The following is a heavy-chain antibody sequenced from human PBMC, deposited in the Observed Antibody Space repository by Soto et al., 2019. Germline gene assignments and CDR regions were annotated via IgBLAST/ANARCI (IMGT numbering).Heavy chain of an antibody. Sequence: GGSLRLSCAASGFTFSSYEMNWVRQAPGKGLEWVSYISSSGSTIYYADSVKGRFTISRGNAKNSLYLQMNSLRAEDTAVYYCARHDHHYGMDVWGQGTTVTVSS. V-gene: IGHV3-48*03. CDR2: ISSSGSTI. J-gene: IGHJ6*02. CDR3: ARHDHHYGMDV. D-gene: IGHD1-1*01. CDR1: GFTFSSYE.